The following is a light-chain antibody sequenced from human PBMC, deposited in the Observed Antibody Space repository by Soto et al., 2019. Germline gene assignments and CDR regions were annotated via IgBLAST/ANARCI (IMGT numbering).Light chain of an antibody. CDR3: QQYGNSPRT. CDR1: QSVSSD. Sequence: VVRTDSPSTLSVSPLERATLSCRASQSVSSDLAWYQQKPGQAPRLLIYSASTRATGIPDRFSGSGSGTDFTLTISRLEPEDFAVYYCQQYGNSPRTFGQGTKVDIK. CDR2: SAS. V-gene: IGKV3-20*01. J-gene: IGKJ1*01.